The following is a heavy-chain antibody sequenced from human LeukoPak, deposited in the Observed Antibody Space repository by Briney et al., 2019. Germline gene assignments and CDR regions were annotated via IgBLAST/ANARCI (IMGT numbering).Heavy chain of an antibody. J-gene: IGHJ4*02. D-gene: IGHD6-13*01. CDR3: AKGWQQLVFGGGY. CDR1: GFTFSSYA. CDR2: ISGSGAGT. V-gene: IGHV3-23*01. Sequence: GGSLRLSCVASGFTFSSYAMTWVRQAPGKGLQWVSSISGSGAGTYYADSVKGRFTISRDNSKNTLYLQMNSLRAEDTAVYYCAKGWQQLVFGGGYWGQGTLVTVSS.